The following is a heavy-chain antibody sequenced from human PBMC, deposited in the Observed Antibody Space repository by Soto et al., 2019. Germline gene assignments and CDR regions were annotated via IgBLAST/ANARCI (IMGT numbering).Heavy chain of an antibody. V-gene: IGHV3-30*18. CDR1: GFTFSSYG. CDR3: AKEVGVVEVVPAAMQNYYYYGMDV. J-gene: IGHJ6*02. D-gene: IGHD2-2*01. CDR2: ISYDGSNK. Sequence: GGSLRLSCAASGFTFSSYGMHWVRQAPGKGLEWVAVISYDGSNKYYADSVKGRFTISRDNSKNTLYLQMNSLRAEDTAVYYCAKEVGVVEVVPAAMQNYYYYGMDVWGQGTTVTVSS.